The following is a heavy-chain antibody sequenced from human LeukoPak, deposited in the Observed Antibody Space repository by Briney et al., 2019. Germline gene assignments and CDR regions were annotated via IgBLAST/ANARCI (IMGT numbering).Heavy chain of an antibody. Sequence: ASVKVSCXASGYTFTSYDINWVRQATGQGLGWMDWMNPNSGNTGYAQKFQGRVTMTRNTSISTAYMELSSLRSEGTAVYHCARRKRGRYCSGGSCYSPSDYWGQGTLVTVSS. CDR3: ARRKRGRYCSGGSCYSPSDY. CDR1: GYTFTSYD. V-gene: IGHV1-8*01. D-gene: IGHD2-15*01. CDR2: MNPNSGNT. J-gene: IGHJ4*02.